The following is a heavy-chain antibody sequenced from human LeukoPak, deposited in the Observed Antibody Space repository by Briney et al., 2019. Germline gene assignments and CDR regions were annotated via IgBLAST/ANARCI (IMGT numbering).Heavy chain of an antibody. CDR1: GYTFTSYY. Sequence: VASVKVSCKASGYTFTSYYLYWVRQAPGQGLEWMVIINPSGGSTSYAQKFQGRVTMTRDTSTSTVYMELSSVRSEDTAVYYCARDIVLVPAAMGFDYWGQGTLVTVSS. V-gene: IGHV1-46*01. CDR3: ARDIVLVPAAMGFDY. CDR2: INPSGGST. J-gene: IGHJ4*02. D-gene: IGHD2-2*01.